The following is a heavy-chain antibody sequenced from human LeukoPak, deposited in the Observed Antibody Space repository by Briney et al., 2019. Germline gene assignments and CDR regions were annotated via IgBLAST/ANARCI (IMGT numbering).Heavy chain of an antibody. CDR1: GFTFSSYE. D-gene: IGHD6-19*01. Sequence: PGGSLRLSCAASGFTFSSYEMNWVRQAPGKGLEWVSYIRGSVSDSVSTIYHADSVKGRLTISRDNAKNSLYLQMNSLRAEDTAVYYCARVSRSGWWDDYWGQGTLVTVSS. V-gene: IGHV3-48*03. CDR3: ARVSRSGWWDDY. J-gene: IGHJ4*02. CDR2: IRGSVSDSVSTI.